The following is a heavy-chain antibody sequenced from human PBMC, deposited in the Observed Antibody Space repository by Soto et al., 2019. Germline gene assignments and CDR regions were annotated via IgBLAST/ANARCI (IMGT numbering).Heavy chain of an antibody. J-gene: IGHJ4*02. CDR3: VKTYDDFGSGYYDY. CDR1: GFTFSSYA. Sequence: GGSLRLSCSASGFTFSSYAMHWVRQAPGKGLEYVSAISSNGGSTYYADSVKGRFTISRDNSKNTLYLQMSSLRAEDAAVYYCVKTYDDFGSGYYDYWGQGTLVTVSS. D-gene: IGHD3-3*01. CDR2: ISSNGGST. V-gene: IGHV3-64D*09.